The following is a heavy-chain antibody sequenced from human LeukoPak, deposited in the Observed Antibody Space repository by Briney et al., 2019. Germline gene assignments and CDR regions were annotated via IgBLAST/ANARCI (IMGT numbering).Heavy chain of an antibody. CDR1: GFTFSSSA. D-gene: IGHD6-19*01. CDR2: VSGSGGST. J-gene: IGHJ4*02. Sequence: PGGSLRLSCAASGFTFSSSAMSWVRQAPGKGLEWVSAVSGSGGSTYYADSVKGRFTISRDNSKNTLYLQMNSLRAEDTAVYYCARGIAVAPRSLDYWGQGTLVTVSS. V-gene: IGHV3-23*01. CDR3: ARGIAVAPRSLDY.